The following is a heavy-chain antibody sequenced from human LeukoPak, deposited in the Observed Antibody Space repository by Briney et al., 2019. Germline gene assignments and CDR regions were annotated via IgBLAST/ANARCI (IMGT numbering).Heavy chain of an antibody. CDR1: GYTFTGYY. V-gene: IGHV1-2*02. CDR2: INPNSGGT. J-gene: IGHJ4*02. CDR3: ASALYCSGGSCYDY. Sequence: ASVKVSCKASGYTFTGYYMHWVRQAPGQGLEWMGWINPNSGGTNYVQKFQGRVTMTRDTSISTAYMELSRLRSDDTAVYYCASALYCSGGSCYDYWGQGTLVTVSS. D-gene: IGHD2-15*01.